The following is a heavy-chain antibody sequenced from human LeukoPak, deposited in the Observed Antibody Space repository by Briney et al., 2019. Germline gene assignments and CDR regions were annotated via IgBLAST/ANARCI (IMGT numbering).Heavy chain of an antibody. J-gene: IGHJ3*02. CDR1: GFSFTSYR. CDR2: INQDAGTT. D-gene: IGHD2-15*01. V-gene: IGHV3-7*01. Sequence: GGSLRLSCVASGFSFTSYRMSWVRQAPGKGLEFVANINQDAGTTNYVDSVKGRFTISRDNAENSLYLQMSSLRAEDTALYYCARDPGWSSFDIWGQGIMVTASS. CDR3: ARDPGWSSFDI.